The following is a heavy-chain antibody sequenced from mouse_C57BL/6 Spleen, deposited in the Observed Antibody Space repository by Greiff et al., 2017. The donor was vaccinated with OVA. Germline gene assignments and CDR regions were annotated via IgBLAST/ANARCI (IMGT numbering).Heavy chain of an antibody. J-gene: IGHJ3*01. V-gene: IGHV5-4*01. CDR1: GFTFSSYA. CDR2: ISDGGSYT. D-gene: IGHD2-3*01. Sequence: EVNVVESGGGLVKPGGSLKLSCAASGFTFSSYAMSWVRQTPEKRLEWVATISDGGSYTYYPDNVKGRFTISRDNAKNNLYLQMSHLKSEDTAMYYCAREEGYYGFAYWGQGTLVTVSA. CDR3: AREEGYYGFAY.